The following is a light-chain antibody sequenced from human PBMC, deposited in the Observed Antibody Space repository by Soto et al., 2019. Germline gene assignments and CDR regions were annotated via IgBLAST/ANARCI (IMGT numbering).Light chain of an antibody. J-gene: IGKJ2*01. CDR3: QQYNNCHHDT. Sequence: EIVMTQSPATLSVSPGERATLSCRASQSVSSNLAWYQQKPGQAPRLLIYGASTRATGIPARFSGSGSGTEFTLTISSLQSEDFAVYYCQQYNNCHHDTFRQGTQLEIK. V-gene: IGKV3-15*01. CDR1: QSVSSN. CDR2: GAS.